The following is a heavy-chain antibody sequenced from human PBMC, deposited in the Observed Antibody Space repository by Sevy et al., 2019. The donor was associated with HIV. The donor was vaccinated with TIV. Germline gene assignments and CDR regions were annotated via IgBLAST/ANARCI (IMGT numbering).Heavy chain of an antibody. CDR2: ISWNSGNI. CDR1: GFKFNDFA. V-gene: IGHV3-9*01. CDR3: AIYIGWGWEEGCYYSCMDV. J-gene: IGHJ6*02. D-gene: IGHD1-26*01. Sequence: GGSLRLSCAASGFKFNDFAMHWVRQAPGKGLEWVSGISWNSGNIDYEDSVKGRFTISRDNAKNSLYLQMNSLRTEDTAVDYCAIYIGWGWEEGCYYSCMDVWGQGTTVTVSS.